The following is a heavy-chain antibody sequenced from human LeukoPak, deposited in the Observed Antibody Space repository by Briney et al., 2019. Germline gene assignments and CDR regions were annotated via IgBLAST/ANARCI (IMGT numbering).Heavy chain of an antibody. CDR1: GYTFTSYA. D-gene: IGHD2-15*01. Sequence: ASVKVSCKASGYTFTSYAMHWVRQAPGQRLEWMGWINAGNGNTKYSQEFQGRVTITRDTSASTAYMELSSLRSEDMAVYYCAREGNNCSGGSCIYYYYYMDVWGKGTTVTVSS. CDR2: INAGNGNT. J-gene: IGHJ6*03. V-gene: IGHV1-3*03. CDR3: AREGNNCSGGSCIYYYYYMDV.